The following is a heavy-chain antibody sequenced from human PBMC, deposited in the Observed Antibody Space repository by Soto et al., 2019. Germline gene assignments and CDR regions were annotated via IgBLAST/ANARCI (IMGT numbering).Heavy chain of an antibody. Sequence: VGSLRLSCAASGFTFSSYWMHWVRQAPGKGLVWVSRINSDGSSTSYADSVKGRFTISRDNAKNTLYLQMNSLRAEDTAVYYCAREDSSGWYESWFDPWGQGTLVTVS. J-gene: IGHJ5*02. V-gene: IGHV3-74*01. CDR2: INSDGSST. CDR3: AREDSSGWYESWFDP. CDR1: GFTFSSYW. D-gene: IGHD6-19*01.